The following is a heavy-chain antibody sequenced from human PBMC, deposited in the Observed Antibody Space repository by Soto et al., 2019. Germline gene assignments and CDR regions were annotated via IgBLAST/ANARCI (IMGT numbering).Heavy chain of an antibody. CDR1: GFTFSSYA. CDR3: ARAWSWVGARFPGDY. D-gene: IGHD6-6*01. J-gene: IGHJ4*02. V-gene: IGHV3-30-3*01. CDR2: ISYEGSNK. Sequence: QVQLVESGGGVVQPGRSLRLSCAASGFTFSSYAMHWVRQAPGKGLEWVAVISYEGSNKYYADSVKGRFTISRDNSKNTLYLQMNSLRAEDTAVYYCARAWSWVGARFPGDYWGQGTLVTVSS.